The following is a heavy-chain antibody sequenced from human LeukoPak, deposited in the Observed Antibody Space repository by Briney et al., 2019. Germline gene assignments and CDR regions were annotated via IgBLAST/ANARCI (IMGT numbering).Heavy chain of an antibody. CDR3: ARGARAGYNLEPFDY. V-gene: IGHV4-59*08. CDR1: GGSMSSYY. CDR2: IYYSGST. J-gene: IGHJ4*02. Sequence: SETLSLTCTVSGGSMSSYYWSWIRQPPGKGLEWTGYIYYSGSTKYNPSLKSRVTISVDTSKNQFSLKLSSVTAADTAVYYCARGARAGYNLEPFDYWGQGTLVTVSS. D-gene: IGHD5-24*01.